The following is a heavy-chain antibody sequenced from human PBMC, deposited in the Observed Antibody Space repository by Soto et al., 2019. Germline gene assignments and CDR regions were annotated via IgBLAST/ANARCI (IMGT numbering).Heavy chain of an antibody. V-gene: IGHV3-21*06. Sequence: PGGSLRLSCAASGFTFGNYWMNWVRQAPGKGLAWVSPISSTTNYIYYGDSMKGRFTISRDNAKNSLYLEMNSLRAEDTAVYYCARESEDLTSNFDYWGQGTLVTVSS. CDR1: GFTFGNYW. CDR3: ARESEDLTSNFDY. J-gene: IGHJ4*02. CDR2: ISSTTNYI.